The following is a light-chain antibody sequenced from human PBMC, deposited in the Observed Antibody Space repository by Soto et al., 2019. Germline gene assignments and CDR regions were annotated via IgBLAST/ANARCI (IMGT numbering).Light chain of an antibody. V-gene: IGKV1-39*01. Sequence: DIKLTQSPSSLSASVGDRVTITCRASLRISKYLNWYQQKPGKAPKLLIYGASTLQSGVPSRFSGSGSGTDFTLTITNLQSEDSATYFCQQSHSTPRTVGGGTKLEI. CDR3: QQSHSTPRT. CDR1: LRISKY. CDR2: GAS. J-gene: IGKJ4*01.